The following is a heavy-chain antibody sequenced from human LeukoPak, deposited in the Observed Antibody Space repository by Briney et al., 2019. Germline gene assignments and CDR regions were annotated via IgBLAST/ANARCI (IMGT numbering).Heavy chain of an antibody. D-gene: IGHD3-3*01. V-gene: IGHV3-21*01. CDR3: ARDRNTDFWSGYYTNYFDY. Sequence: GGSLRLSCAASGFTFSSYNMNWVRQAPGKGLEWVSSITSGSSYRFYADSVKGRFTISRDNAKNSLYLQMNSLRAEDTAVYYCARDRNTDFWSGYYTNYFDYWGQGTLVTVSS. CDR1: GFTFSSYN. J-gene: IGHJ4*02. CDR2: ITSGSSYR.